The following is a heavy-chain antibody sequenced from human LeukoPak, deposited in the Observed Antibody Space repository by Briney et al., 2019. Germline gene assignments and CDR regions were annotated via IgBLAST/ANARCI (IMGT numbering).Heavy chain of an antibody. J-gene: IGHJ5*02. CDR1: GGSIIGEHFY. D-gene: IGHD6-25*01. CDR3: ARDCCGYRSWFDA. V-gene: IGHV4-39*07. Sequence: SETLSLTCTVFGGSIIGEHFYWGWIRHPPGKGLKWIGSLYYSGSTYYNSSLKSRVTISVDTSKNQFSLSLTSVTAADTAVYYCARDCCGYRSWFDAWSQGTPVTVSS. CDR2: LYYSGST.